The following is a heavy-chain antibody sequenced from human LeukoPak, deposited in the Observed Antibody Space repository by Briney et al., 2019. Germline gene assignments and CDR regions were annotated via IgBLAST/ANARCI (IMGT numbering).Heavy chain of an antibody. V-gene: IGHV4-39*07. J-gene: IGHJ5*02. D-gene: IGHD3-9*01. CDR1: GGSISSSSYY. CDR3: ARGGFWLRRGWFDP. Sequence: SETLSLTCTVSGGSISSSSYYWGWIRQPPGKGLEWIGSINHSGSTNYNPSLKSRVTISVDTSKNQFSLKLSSVTAADTAVYYCARGGFWLRRGWFDPWGQGTLVTVSS. CDR2: INHSGST.